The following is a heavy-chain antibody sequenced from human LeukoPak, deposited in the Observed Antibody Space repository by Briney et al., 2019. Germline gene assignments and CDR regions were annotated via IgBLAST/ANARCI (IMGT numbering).Heavy chain of an antibody. CDR2: INPSGGST. CDR1: GYTFTSYY. J-gene: IGHJ5*02. Sequence: EASVKLSCKASGYTFTSYYMHWVRQAPGQGLEWMGIINPSGGSTSYAHKFQGRVTMTTDTSTSTDYKELRSLRSDDTAVYYCARVPTYYDSSGYYPWGQGTLVTVSS. CDR3: ARVPTYYDSSGYYP. D-gene: IGHD3-22*01. V-gene: IGHV1-46*01.